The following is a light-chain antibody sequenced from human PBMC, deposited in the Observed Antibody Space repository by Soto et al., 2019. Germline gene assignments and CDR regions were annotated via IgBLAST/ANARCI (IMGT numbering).Light chain of an antibody. CDR1: QSVSNN. Sequence: EIVMTQSPATLSVSPGERATLSCRASQSVSNNLAWYQQKPGQAPRLLIFGASTRATGIPARFSGSGSGTEFTLTISSLQSEDFAIYYCQQFDNGLTFGHATDWR. V-gene: IGKV3-15*01. J-gene: IGKJ5*01. CDR2: GAS. CDR3: QQFDNGLT.